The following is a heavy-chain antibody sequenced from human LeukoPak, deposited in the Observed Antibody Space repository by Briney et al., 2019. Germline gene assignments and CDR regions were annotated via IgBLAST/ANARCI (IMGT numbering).Heavy chain of an antibody. Sequence: GGSLRLSCAASGVTVSSNDMSWVRQAPGKGLEWVSVIYAGSTTYYADSVKGRFTISRDNSKNTLYLQMNSLRAEDTAVYYCARVLRGYDSTAYYYDYFDYWGQGTLVTVSS. D-gene: IGHD3-22*01. CDR2: IYAGSTT. V-gene: IGHV3-66*01. J-gene: IGHJ4*02. CDR1: GVTVSSND. CDR3: ARVLRGYDSTAYYYDYFDY.